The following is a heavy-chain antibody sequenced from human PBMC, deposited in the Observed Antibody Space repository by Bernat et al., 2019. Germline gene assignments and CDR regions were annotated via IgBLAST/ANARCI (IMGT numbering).Heavy chain of an antibody. D-gene: IGHD3-10*01. Sequence: EVQLVESGGGLVQPGGSLRLSCAASGFTFSTYEMNWVRRAPGKGLEWVSYISSSSGHTIYYADSVKGRFTISRDNAKNSLYLQMRSLRAEDTGVYYCGGGYGSGSTLDYWGQGTLVTVSS. J-gene: IGHJ4*02. V-gene: IGHV3-48*03. CDR3: GGGYGSGSTLDY. CDR1: GFTFSTYE. CDR2: ISSSSGHTI.